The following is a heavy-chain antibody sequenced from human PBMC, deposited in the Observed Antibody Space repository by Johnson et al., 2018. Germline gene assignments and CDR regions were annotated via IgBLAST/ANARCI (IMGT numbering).Heavy chain of an antibody. D-gene: IGHD3-10*01. Sequence: VQLVESGGGLVQPGGSLRLSCVASGFTFSDHYMDWVRQAPGKGLEWVGRARNKANSYTAEYAASVKGRFNLSRDNSKNSLYLKMNSLKIEYTAVYYCARVRGEKDRGVWGQGTMVTVSS. CDR3: ARVRGEKDRGV. CDR2: ARNKANSYTA. V-gene: IGHV3-72*01. J-gene: IGHJ3*01. CDR1: GFTFSDHY.